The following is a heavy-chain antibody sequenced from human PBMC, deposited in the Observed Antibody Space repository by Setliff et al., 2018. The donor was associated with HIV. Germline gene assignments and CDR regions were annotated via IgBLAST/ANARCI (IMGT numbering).Heavy chain of an antibody. D-gene: IGHD3-3*02. CDR3: ARGEHFWSGYYPGPSYDY. Sequence: LRLSCAASGFTFSSYWMHWVRQAPGKGLVWVSRINSDGSSTSYADSVKGRFTISRDNAKNTLYLQMNSLRAEDTAVYYCARGEHFWSGYYPGPSYDYWGQGTLVTVSS. V-gene: IGHV3-74*01. CDR2: INSDGSST. CDR1: GFTFSSYW. J-gene: IGHJ4*02.